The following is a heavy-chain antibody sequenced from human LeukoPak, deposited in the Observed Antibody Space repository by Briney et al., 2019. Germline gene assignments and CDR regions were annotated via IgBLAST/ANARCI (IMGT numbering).Heavy chain of an antibody. CDR2: IYYSGST. V-gene: IGHV4-59*01. D-gene: IGHD1-26*01. CDR3: ARGGGGSYSPFDY. Sequence: SETLSLTCTVSGGSISSYYWSWIRQPPGKGLEWIGYIYYSGSTNYNPSLKSRVTISVDTSKNQFSLKLSSVTAADTAVYYCARGGGGSYSPFDYWGQGTLVTVSS. J-gene: IGHJ4*02. CDR1: GGSISSYY.